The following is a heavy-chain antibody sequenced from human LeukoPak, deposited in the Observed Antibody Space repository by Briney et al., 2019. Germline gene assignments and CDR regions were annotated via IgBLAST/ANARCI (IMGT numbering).Heavy chain of an antibody. J-gene: IGHJ6*02. Sequence: ASVKVSCKASGYTFTSYDISWVRQAPGQGLEWMGWISAYNGNTNYAQKLQGRVTMTTDTSTSTAYMELRSLRSDDTAVYYCARDGRYFDWSPYYYYYYGMDVWGQGTTVTVSS. CDR2: ISAYNGNT. V-gene: IGHV1-18*01. CDR1: GYTFTSYD. D-gene: IGHD3-9*01. CDR3: ARDGRYFDWSPYYYYYYGMDV.